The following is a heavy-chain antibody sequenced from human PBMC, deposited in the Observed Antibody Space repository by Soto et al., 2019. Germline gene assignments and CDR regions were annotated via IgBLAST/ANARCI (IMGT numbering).Heavy chain of an antibody. J-gene: IGHJ6*02. CDR2: IYYSGST. CDR1: GGSISSGGYY. V-gene: IGHV4-31*03. CDR3: ARDRVESDYYYGMDV. Sequence: QVQLQESGPGLVKPSQTLSLTCTVSGGSISSGGYYWSWIRQHPGKGLEWIGYIYYSGSTYYNPSLKSRVTISVDTSKNQFSLKLSSVTAADTAVYYCARDRVESDYYYGMDVWGQGTTVTVSS. D-gene: IGHD2-2*01.